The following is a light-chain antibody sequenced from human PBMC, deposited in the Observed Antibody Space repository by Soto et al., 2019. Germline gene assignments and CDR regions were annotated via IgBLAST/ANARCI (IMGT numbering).Light chain of an antibody. Sequence: IQMTQSHSTLSGSVGDRDTITCRASQTISSWLAWYQQKPGKAPKLLIYKASTLKSGVPSRFSGSGSGTEFTLTISSLQPDDFATYYCQHYNSYSEAFGQGTKVDI. J-gene: IGKJ1*01. CDR1: QTISSW. CDR3: QHYNSYSEA. V-gene: IGKV1-5*03. CDR2: KAS.